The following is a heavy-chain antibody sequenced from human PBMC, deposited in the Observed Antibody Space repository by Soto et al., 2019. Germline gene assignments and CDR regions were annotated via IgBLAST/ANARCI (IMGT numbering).Heavy chain of an antibody. D-gene: IGHD5-18*01. CDR1: GFTFSSYA. CDR3: ARDIVDTAMAYYYYCMDG. Sequence: QVQLVESGGGVVQPGRSLRLSCAASGFTFSSYALHWVRQAPGKGLVWVAVISYDGSNKYYADSVKGRFTISRDNSKNTLCLQMNCPRAEDTAVDYCARDIVDTAMAYYYYCMDGWGQGTTVTVSS. J-gene: IGHJ6*02. V-gene: IGHV3-30-3*01. CDR2: ISYDGSNK.